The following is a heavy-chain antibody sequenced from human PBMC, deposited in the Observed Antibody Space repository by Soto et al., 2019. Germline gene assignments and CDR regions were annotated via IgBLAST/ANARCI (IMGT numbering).Heavy chain of an antibody. Sequence: QVHLVQSGAEVKKPGASVKVSCKGSGYAFTTYGITWVRQAPGQGLEWMGWISAHNGNTNYAQKLQGRVTVTRDTSTSTAYMELRSLRSDDTAVYYCARGKYGDYWGQGALVTVSS. CDR1: GYAFTTYG. D-gene: IGHD2-2*01. CDR2: ISAHNGNT. CDR3: ARGKYGDY. V-gene: IGHV1-18*01. J-gene: IGHJ4*02.